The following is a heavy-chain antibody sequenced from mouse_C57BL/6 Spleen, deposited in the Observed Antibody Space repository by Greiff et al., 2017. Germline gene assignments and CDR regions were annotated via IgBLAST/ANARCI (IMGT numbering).Heavy chain of an antibody. CDR2: IDPSDSYT. V-gene: IGHV1-59*01. J-gene: IGHJ4*01. CDR3: AREGTTVVPYYAMDY. CDR1: GYTFTSYW. D-gene: IGHD1-1*01. Sequence: VKLVESGAELVRPGTSVKLSCKASGYTFTSYWMHWVKQRPGQGLVWIGVIDPSDSYTNYNQKFKGKATLTVDTSSSTAYMQLSSLTSEDSAVYYCAREGTTVVPYYAMDYWGQGTSVTVSS.